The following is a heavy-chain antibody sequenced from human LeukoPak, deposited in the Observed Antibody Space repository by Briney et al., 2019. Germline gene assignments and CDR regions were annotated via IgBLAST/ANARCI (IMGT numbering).Heavy chain of an antibody. CDR2: IIPIFGTA. CDR3: ARATEPDRTIAVLPVYYYGMDV. V-gene: IGHV1-69*13. J-gene: IGHJ6*02. CDR1: GGTFSSYA. D-gene: IGHD2/OR15-2a*01. Sequence: SVKVSCKASGGTFSSYAISWVRQAPGQGLEWMGGIIPIFGTANYAQKFQGRVTITADESTSTAYMELSSLRSEDTAVYYCARATEPDRTIAVLPVYYYGMDVWGQGTTVTVSS.